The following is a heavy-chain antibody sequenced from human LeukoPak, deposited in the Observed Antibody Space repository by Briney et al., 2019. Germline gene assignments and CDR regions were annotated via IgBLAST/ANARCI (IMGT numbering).Heavy chain of an antibody. V-gene: IGHV4-39*07. Sequence: SETLSLTCTVSGGSISSSSYYWGWIRQPPGKGLEWIGSIYYSGSTNYNPSLKSRVTISVDTSKNQFSLKLSSVTAADTAVYYCARGRRIAAAGPRWFDPWGQGTLVTVSS. CDR2: IYYSGST. D-gene: IGHD6-13*01. CDR1: GGSISSSSYY. CDR3: ARGRRIAAAGPRWFDP. J-gene: IGHJ5*02.